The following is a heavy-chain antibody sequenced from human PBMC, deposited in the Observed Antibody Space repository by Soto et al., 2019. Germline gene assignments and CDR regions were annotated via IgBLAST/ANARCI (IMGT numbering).Heavy chain of an antibody. CDR2: MNPNSGNT. J-gene: IGHJ5*02. CDR1: GYTFTSYD. Sequence: GASVKVSCKASGYTFTSYDINWVRQATGQGLEWMGWMNPNSGNTGYAQKFQGRVTMTRNTSISTAYMELSSLRSEDTAVYYCARVGLFYDFWSGYYAVRGNWFDPWGQGTLVTVSS. V-gene: IGHV1-8*01. D-gene: IGHD3-3*01. CDR3: ARVGLFYDFWSGYYAVRGNWFDP.